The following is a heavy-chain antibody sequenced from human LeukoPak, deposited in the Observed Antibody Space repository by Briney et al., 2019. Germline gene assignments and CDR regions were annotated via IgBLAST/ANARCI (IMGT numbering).Heavy chain of an antibody. D-gene: IGHD6-13*01. V-gene: IGHV4-59*01. CDR1: GGSISSYY. Sequence: SETLSLTCTVSGGSISSYYWSWIRQPPGKGLEWIGYNYYSGSTNYNPSLKSRVTISVDTSKNQFSLKLSSVTAADTAVYYCATQGGYSSSWYAFHYGMDVWGQGTTVTVSS. CDR2: NYYSGST. J-gene: IGHJ6*02. CDR3: ATQGGYSSSWYAFHYGMDV.